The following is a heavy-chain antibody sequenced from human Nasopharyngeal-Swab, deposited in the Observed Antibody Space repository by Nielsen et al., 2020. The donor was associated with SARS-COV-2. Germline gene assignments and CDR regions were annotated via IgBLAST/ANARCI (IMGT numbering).Heavy chain of an antibody. CDR2: IHSDGTST. J-gene: IGHJ2*01. D-gene: IGHD6-19*01. CDR1: GFTFSSYS. V-gene: IGHV3-23*03. CDR3: AKDLPEGWDSYLWYFGL. Sequence: GESLKISCAASGFTFSSYSMNWVRQAPGMGPEWVSVIHSDGTSTKYADSVKGRFTISRDNSKDTLYLQMNSLRAEDTAVYYCAKDLPEGWDSYLWYFGLWGRGTLVTVSS.